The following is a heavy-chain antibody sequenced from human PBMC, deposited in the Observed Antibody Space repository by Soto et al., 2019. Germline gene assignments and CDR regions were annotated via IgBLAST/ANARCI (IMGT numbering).Heavy chain of an antibody. CDR1: GGTFRNYP. Sequence: QLQLVQSGAEVKKPGSSVKVSCKASGGTFRNYPISRVRQAPGQGLEWMGGIIPIFGTVNYAQKFQGRVTITADESTSTAYMELSSLRSEDTAVYYCARGNHRWLQLWYFDLWGRGTLVTVSS. V-gene: IGHV1-69*12. J-gene: IGHJ2*01. CDR3: ARGNHRWLQLWYFDL. CDR2: IIPIFGTV. D-gene: IGHD5-12*01.